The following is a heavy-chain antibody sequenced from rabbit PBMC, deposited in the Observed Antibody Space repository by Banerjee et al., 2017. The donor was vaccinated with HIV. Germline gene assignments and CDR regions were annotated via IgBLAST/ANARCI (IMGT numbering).Heavy chain of an antibody. CDR3: ARGYNGYADYGYAFDL. D-gene: IGHD6-1*01. Sequence: QSLEESGGDLVKPGASLTLTCTVSGFSLSSYAMCWVRQAPGKGLEWIATITNGGSAYYASWAKGRFTISKTSSTTVTLQMTSLTAADTATYFCARGYNGYADYGYAFDLWGPGTLVTVS. CDR2: ITNGGSA. V-gene: IGHV1S40*01. J-gene: IGHJ4*01. CDR1: GFSLSSYA.